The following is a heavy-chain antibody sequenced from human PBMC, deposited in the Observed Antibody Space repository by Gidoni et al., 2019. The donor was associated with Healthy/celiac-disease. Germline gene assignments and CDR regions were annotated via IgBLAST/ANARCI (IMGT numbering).Heavy chain of an antibody. D-gene: IGHD6-13*01. CDR1: ACSISSYY. J-gene: IGHJ5*02. CDR2: IYYSGST. CDR3: AGSRAAAGRDWFDP. V-gene: IGHV4-59*01. Sequence: QVQLQESGPGLVKPSATLSLTCTYSACSISSYYWSWIRLPPGKGLEWIGYIYYSGSTNYNPSLKSRVTISVDTSKNQFSLKLSSVTAADTAVYYCAGSRAAAGRDWFDPWGQGTLVTVSS.